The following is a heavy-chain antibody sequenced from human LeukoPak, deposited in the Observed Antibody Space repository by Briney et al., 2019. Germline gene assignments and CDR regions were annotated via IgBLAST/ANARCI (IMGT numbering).Heavy chain of an antibody. Sequence: GGSLRLSCAASGFTFSSYGMHWVRQAPGKGLEWVAVISYDGSNKYYADSVKGRFTISRDNAKNSLYLQMSSLRAEDTAVYYCARDQGGGYSYGWQSFDYWGQGTLVTVSS. CDR3: ARDQGGGYSYGWQSFDY. CDR2: ISYDGSNK. CDR1: GFTFSSYG. J-gene: IGHJ4*02. D-gene: IGHD5-18*01. V-gene: IGHV3-30*03.